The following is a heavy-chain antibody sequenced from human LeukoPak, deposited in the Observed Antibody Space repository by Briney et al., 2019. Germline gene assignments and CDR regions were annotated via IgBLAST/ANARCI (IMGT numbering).Heavy chain of an antibody. Sequence: AVKVSCKASGGTFSSYAISWVRQAPGQGIEWMGGIIPIFGTANYAQKFQGRVTITADESTSTAYMELSSLRSEDTAVYYCARIEWLPDAFDIWGQGTMVTVSS. D-gene: IGHD5-12*01. CDR1: GGTFSSYA. CDR2: IIPIFGTA. V-gene: IGHV1-69*01. CDR3: ARIEWLPDAFDI. J-gene: IGHJ3*02.